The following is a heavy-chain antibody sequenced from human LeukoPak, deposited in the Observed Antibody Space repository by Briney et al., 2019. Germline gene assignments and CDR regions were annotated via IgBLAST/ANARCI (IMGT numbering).Heavy chain of an antibody. CDR2: ISGNSRDT. V-gene: IGHV3-23*01. CDR3: ARYCSGGSCFLNYYGMDV. Sequence: GGSLRLSCTASGFTVNTKYMGWVRQAPGKGLEWVSAISGNSRDTHYIDSVKGRFTISRDNSKNTLYLQMNSLRDDDTAVYYCARYCSGGSCFLNYYGMDVWGQGTTVTVSS. J-gene: IGHJ6*02. D-gene: IGHD2-15*01. CDR1: GFTVNTKY.